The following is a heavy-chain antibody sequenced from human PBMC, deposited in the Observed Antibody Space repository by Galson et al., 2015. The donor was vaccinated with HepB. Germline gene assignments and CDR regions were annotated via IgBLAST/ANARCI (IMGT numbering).Heavy chain of an antibody. J-gene: IGHJ3*02. CDR2: INSDGSST. Sequence: SLRLSCAAPGFTFSTYWTHWVRQAPGKGLVWVSRINSDGSSTSHADSVKGRFTISRDNAKNTVYLQMNSLRVEDTVVYYCARERDEAFDIWGHATMVTVSS. CDR3: ARERDEAFDI. CDR1: GFTFSTYW. V-gene: IGHV3-74*01.